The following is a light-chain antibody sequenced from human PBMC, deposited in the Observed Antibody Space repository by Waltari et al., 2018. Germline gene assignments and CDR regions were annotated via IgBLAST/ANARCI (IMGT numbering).Light chain of an antibody. Sequence: SSELTQDPAVSVALGQTVRITCQGDSLRSYYASWYQQKPGQAPVLVIYGKNNRPPGIPDRVSGSSSGNTASLTITGAQAEEAADYFCNSRDSSGNHWVFGGGTKLTVL. J-gene: IGLJ3*02. CDR1: SLRSYY. V-gene: IGLV3-19*01. CDR2: GKN. CDR3: NSRDSSGNHWV.